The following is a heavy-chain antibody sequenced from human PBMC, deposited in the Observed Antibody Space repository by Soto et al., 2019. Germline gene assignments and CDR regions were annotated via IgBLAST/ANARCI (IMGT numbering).Heavy chain of an antibody. CDR3: AKLDTAMGYGMDV. D-gene: IGHD5-18*01. Sequence: GGSLRLSCAASGFTFSRYAMSWVRQAPGKGLEWVSAISGSGGSTYYADSVKGRFTISRDNSKNTLYLQMNSLRAEDTAVYYCAKLDTAMGYGMDVWGQGTTVTVSS. CDR1: GFTFSRYA. V-gene: IGHV3-23*01. J-gene: IGHJ6*02. CDR2: ISGSGGST.